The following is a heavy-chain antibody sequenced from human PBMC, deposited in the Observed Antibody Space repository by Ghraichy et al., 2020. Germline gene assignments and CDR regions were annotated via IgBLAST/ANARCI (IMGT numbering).Heavy chain of an antibody. CDR3: ATDGPTTDYYGMDV. V-gene: IGHV1-24*01. CDR1: GYTLTELS. J-gene: IGHJ6*02. CDR2: FDPEDGET. Sequence: ASVKVSCKVSGYTLTELSIHWVRQAPGKGLEWMGGFDPEDGETIYAQKFQGRVTMTEDTSTDTAYMELSSLRSEDTAVYYCATDGPTTDYYGMDVWGQGTTVTVSS. D-gene: IGHD4-11*01.